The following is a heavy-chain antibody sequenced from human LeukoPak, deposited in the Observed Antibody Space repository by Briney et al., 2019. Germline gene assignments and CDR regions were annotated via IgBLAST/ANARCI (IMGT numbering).Heavy chain of an antibody. CDR3: AKDAPYYYDSGGYLDY. CDR2: ISYDGSNK. V-gene: IGHV3-30*18. J-gene: IGHJ4*02. Sequence: PGRSLRLSCAASGFTFSSYGMHWVRQAPGKGLEWVAVISYDGSNKYYADSVKGRFTISRDNSKNTLYLQMNSLRAEDTAVYYCAKDAPYYYDSGGYLDYWGQGTLVTVSS. D-gene: IGHD3-22*01. CDR1: GFTFSSYG.